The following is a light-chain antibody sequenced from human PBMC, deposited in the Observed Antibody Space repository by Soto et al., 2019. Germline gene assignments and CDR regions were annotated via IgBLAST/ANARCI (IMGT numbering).Light chain of an antibody. J-gene: IGLJ1*01. Sequence: QSVLTQPASVSGSAGQSITISCTGTSSDVGGYNYVSWYQHHPGKAPKLMIYEVSSRPSGVSYRFSGSKSGYTASLTISGLQAGDEADYYCSSYTSTSTLLIFGTGTKVTVL. V-gene: IGLV2-14*01. CDR3: SSYTSTSTLLI. CDR2: EVS. CDR1: SSDVGGYNY.